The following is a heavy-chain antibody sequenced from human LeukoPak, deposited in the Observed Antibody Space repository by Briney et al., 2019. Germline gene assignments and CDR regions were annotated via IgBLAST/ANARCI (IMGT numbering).Heavy chain of an antibody. Sequence: GGSLRLSCAASGFTFNSYGMSWVRQAPGKGLEWVSAISGSGVTTHYAGSVKGRFSISRDNSKNTLYLQMNSLRVEDAALYYCAKKVVVGATSPYSDFQDWGQGTLVTVSS. V-gene: IGHV3-23*01. D-gene: IGHD1-26*01. CDR2: ISGSGVTT. CDR3: AKKVVVGATSPYSDFQD. CDR1: GFTFNSYG. J-gene: IGHJ1*01.